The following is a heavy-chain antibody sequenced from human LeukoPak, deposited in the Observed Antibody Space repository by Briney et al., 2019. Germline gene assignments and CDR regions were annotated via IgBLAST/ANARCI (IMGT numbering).Heavy chain of an antibody. CDR3: ARILEGSGAAFDI. CDR2: THYTGIT. V-gene: IGHV4-59*01. Sequence: SETLSFTCIDPGGPMNNYYWIWIPKPPGNHLHSIAYTHYTGITNYNPFLQSRVTISLDTSKNQFSLKLNSVTAADTAFYYCARILEGSGAAFDIWGQGTMVTVSS. J-gene: IGHJ3*02. CDR1: GGPMNNYY. D-gene: IGHD1-26*01.